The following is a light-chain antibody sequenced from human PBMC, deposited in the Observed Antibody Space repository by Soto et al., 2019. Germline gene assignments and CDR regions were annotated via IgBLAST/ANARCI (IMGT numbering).Light chain of an antibody. J-gene: IGKJ5*01. Sequence: EIVLTQSPGTLSLSPGERATPSCRASQTVSSAFLAWYQQKPGQAPRLLIYGASNRATGIPDRVSGSGSGTDFTLTISRLEPEDFAVYYCQQYGSSPITFGQGTRLEIK. V-gene: IGKV3-20*01. CDR3: QQYGSSPIT. CDR2: GAS. CDR1: QTVSSAF.